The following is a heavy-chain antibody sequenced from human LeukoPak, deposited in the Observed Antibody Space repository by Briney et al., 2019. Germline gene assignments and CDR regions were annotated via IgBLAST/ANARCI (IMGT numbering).Heavy chain of an antibody. V-gene: IGHV4-30-2*01. CDR2: IYRSGST. CDR1: GGSISSGGYY. D-gene: IGHD3-10*01. CDR3: ARASITMARGAFDI. J-gene: IGHJ3*02. Sequence: SETLSLTCTVSGGSISSGGYYWSWIRQHPGKGLEWIGYIYRSGSTYYNPSLKSRVTISVDRSKNQFSLKLSSVTAADTAVYYCARASITMARGAFDIWGQGTMVTVSS.